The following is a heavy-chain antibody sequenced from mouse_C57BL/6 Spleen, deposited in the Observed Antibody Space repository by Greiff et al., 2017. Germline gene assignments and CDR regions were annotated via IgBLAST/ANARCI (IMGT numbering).Heavy chain of an antibody. CDR2: ISDGGSYT. CDR1: GFTFSSYA. V-gene: IGHV5-4*01. J-gene: IGHJ2*01. CDR3: ARDPDGYYVYFDY. Sequence: EVQLVESGGGLVKPGGSLKLSCAASGFTFSSYAMSWVRQTPEKRLEWVATISDGGSYTYYPDNVKGRFTISRDNAKNNLYLQMSHLKSEDTAMYYCARDPDGYYVYFDYWGQGTTLTVSS. D-gene: IGHD2-3*01.